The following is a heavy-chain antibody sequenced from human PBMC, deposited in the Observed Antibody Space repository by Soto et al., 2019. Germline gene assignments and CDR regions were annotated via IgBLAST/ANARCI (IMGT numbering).Heavy chain of an antibody. CDR1: GGSISSGGYY. CDR2: IYYSGST. D-gene: IGHD2-2*02. V-gene: IGHV4-31*03. Sequence: PSETLSLTCTVSGGSISSGGYYWSWIRQHPGKGLEWIGYIYYSGSTYYNPSLKSRVTISVDTSKNQFSLKLSSVTAADTAVYYCARAILLLSGYYYYYMDVWGKGTTVTVSS. J-gene: IGHJ6*03. CDR3: ARAILLLSGYYYYYMDV.